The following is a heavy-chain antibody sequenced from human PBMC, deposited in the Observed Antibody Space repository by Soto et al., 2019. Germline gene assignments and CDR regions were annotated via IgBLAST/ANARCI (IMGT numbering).Heavy chain of an antibody. CDR2: ISAYNGNT. CDR3: ARVGMGVVVAATWRSLDD. V-gene: IGHV1-18*01. D-gene: IGHD2-15*01. J-gene: IGHJ4*02. CDR1: GYTFTSYG. Sequence: ASVKVSCKASGYTFTSYGISWVRQAPGQGLEWMGWISAYNGNTNYAQKLQGRVTMTTDTSTSTAYMELRSLRSDDTAVYYCARVGMGVVVAATWRSLDDWGQGTLVTVSS.